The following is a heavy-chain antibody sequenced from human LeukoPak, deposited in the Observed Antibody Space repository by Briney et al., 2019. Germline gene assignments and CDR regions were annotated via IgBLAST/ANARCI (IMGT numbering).Heavy chain of an antibody. CDR2: IRYDGSNK. V-gene: IGHV3-30*02. Sequence: GGSLRLSCEASGFTFTSYGMSGVRQAPGKGLEWVAFIRYDGSNKYYVDSVKGRFTITRDNSKNTLYLQMNSLRAEDTAVYYCARDNPLSFDYWGQGTLVTVSS. CDR1: GFTFTSYG. CDR3: ARDNPLSFDY. J-gene: IGHJ4*02.